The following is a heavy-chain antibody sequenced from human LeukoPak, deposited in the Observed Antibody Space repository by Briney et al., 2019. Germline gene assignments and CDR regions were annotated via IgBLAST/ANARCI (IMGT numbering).Heavy chain of an antibody. Sequence: GGSLRLSCAASRFTFSSYGMHWVRQAPGKGLEWVAYIQYDGSNEQYADSVKGRFTISRDSSKNTLSLQMNSLRAEDTAMYYCARAVAGYYFDYWGQGTLVTVSS. J-gene: IGHJ4*02. D-gene: IGHD6-19*01. CDR2: IQYDGSNE. CDR3: ARAVAGYYFDY. V-gene: IGHV3-30*02. CDR1: RFTFSSYG.